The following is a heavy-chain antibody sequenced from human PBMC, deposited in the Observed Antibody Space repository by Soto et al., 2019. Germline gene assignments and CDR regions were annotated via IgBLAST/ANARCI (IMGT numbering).Heavy chain of an antibody. CDR1: GGSIISYY. Sequence: AETLSLTCTVSGGSIISYYWSLIRQPPLKGLEWIVYIYYSGSTNYNPSLKSRVTISVDTSKNQFSLKLSSVTAADTAVYYCARVHSSGWYEGGEFDYWGQGTLVTVSS. J-gene: IGHJ4*02. CDR2: IYYSGST. D-gene: IGHD6-19*01. CDR3: ARVHSSGWYEGGEFDY. V-gene: IGHV4-59*01.